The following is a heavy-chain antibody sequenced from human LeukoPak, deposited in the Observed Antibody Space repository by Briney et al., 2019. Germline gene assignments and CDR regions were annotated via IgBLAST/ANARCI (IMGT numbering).Heavy chain of an antibody. V-gene: IGHV3-30-3*01. Sequence: PGRSLRLSCAASGFTFSSYAMHWVRQAPGKGLEWVAVISYDGSNKYYADSVKGRFTISRDNSKNTLYLQMNSLRAEDTAVYYCARDLYIGGQGTLVTVSS. CDR1: GFTFSSYA. J-gene: IGHJ4*02. CDR2: ISYDGSNK. CDR3: ARDLYI.